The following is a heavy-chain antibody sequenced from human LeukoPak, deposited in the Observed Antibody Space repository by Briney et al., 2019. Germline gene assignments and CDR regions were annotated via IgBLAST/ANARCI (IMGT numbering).Heavy chain of an antibody. CDR1: GFTFSSYS. V-gene: IGHV3-48*04. CDR3: ARDGVGGYSGYDLGEEVATLYYYGMDV. Sequence: GGSLRLSCAASGFTFSSYSMNWVRQAPGKGLEWVSYISSSGSTIYYADSVKGRFTISRDNAKNSLYLQMNSLRAEDTAVYYCARDGVGGYSGYDLGEEVATLYYYGMDVWGKGTTVTVSS. D-gene: IGHD5-12*01. J-gene: IGHJ6*04. CDR2: ISSSGSTI.